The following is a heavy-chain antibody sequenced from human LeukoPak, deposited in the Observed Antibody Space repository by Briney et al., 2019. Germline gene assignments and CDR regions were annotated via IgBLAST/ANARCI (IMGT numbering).Heavy chain of an antibody. CDR3: ARIVAAAGPYNWFDP. D-gene: IGHD6-13*01. CDR2: IYPGDSDT. J-gene: IGHJ5*02. CDR1: GYSFTSYW. Sequence: GESLKISCKGSGYSFTSYWIGWVRQMPGKVLEWMGIIYPGDSDTRYSPSFQGQVTISADKSISTAYLQWSSLKASDTAMYYCARIVAAAGPYNWFDPWAQGTLVTVSS. V-gene: IGHV5-51*01.